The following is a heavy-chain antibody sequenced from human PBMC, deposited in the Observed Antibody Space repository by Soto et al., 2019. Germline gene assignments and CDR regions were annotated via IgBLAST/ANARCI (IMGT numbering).Heavy chain of an antibody. CDR2: INPSGGST. CDR1: GYTFINYY. D-gene: IGHD6-13*01. CDR3: ARGLITAAGTPLRY. Sequence: ASVKVSCKASGYTFINYYMHWVRQAPGQGLEWMGIINPSGGSTTYAQKFHGRVTMTRDTSTSTLYMELSSLTSEDTALYYCARGLITAAGTPLRYWGLGTLVTVSS. J-gene: IGHJ4*02. V-gene: IGHV1-46*01.